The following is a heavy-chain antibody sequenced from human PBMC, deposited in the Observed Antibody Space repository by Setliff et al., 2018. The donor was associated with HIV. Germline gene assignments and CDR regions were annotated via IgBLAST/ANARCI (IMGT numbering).Heavy chain of an antibody. CDR3: ARHCGYSPGQICYYYLDI. CDR1: GGSIASSTHY. D-gene: IGHD5-18*01. CDR2: VYYNGAT. J-gene: IGHJ6*03. V-gene: IGHV4-39*01. Sequence: SETLSLTCTVSGGSIASSTHYWAWIRQPPGKGLEWIGSVYYNGATDHNPSLKSRVTISVDTSNQQFSLKLSSVTAADTAVYYCARHCGYSPGQICYYYLDIWGKGTTVTVSS.